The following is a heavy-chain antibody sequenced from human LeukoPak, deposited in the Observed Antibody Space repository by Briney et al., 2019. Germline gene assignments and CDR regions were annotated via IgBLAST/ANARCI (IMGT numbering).Heavy chain of an antibody. CDR2: INPNSGDT. D-gene: IGHD5-18*01. V-gene: IGHV1-2*02. J-gene: IGHJ4*02. CDR1: GYTFTGYY. CDR3: ARDRSPAPGRSYGRGHFDY. Sequence: ASVKVSCKASGYTFTGYYMHWVRQAPGQGLEWMGWINPNSGDTNYAQKFQGRVTMTRDTSVNTAYMELSRLRSDDTAVYYCARDRSPAPGRSYGRGHFDYWGQGTLVTVSS.